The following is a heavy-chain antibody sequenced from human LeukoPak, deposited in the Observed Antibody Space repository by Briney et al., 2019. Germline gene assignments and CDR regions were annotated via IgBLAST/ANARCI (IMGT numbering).Heavy chain of an antibody. J-gene: IGHJ5*02. CDR3: ARVHIEDVNNWFDP. V-gene: IGHV4-39*07. CDR1: GGSISSTSYY. CDR2: IFYSGST. Sequence: PSETLSLTCTGSGGSISSTSYYWGWIRQPPGKGLEWIGYIFYSGSTYFNPSLKSRVTISVDTSKNQFSLKLSSVTAADTAVYYCARVHIEDVNNWFDPWGQGTLVTVSS. D-gene: IGHD5-12*01.